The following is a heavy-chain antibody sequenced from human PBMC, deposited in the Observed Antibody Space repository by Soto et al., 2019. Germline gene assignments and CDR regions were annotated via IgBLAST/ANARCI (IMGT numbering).Heavy chain of an antibody. CDR1: GGSFSGYY. V-gene: IGHV4-34*01. D-gene: IGHD3-3*01. CDR2: INHSGST. CDR3: ARAVLGGYDFWSGKRRHYYYYYMDV. Sequence: SETLSLTCAVYGGSFSGYYWSWIRQPPGKGLEWIGEINHSGSTNYNPALKSRVTISVDTSKNQCSLKLSSVTAADTAVYYCARAVLGGYDFWSGKRRHYYYYYMDVWGKGTTVTVSS. J-gene: IGHJ6*03.